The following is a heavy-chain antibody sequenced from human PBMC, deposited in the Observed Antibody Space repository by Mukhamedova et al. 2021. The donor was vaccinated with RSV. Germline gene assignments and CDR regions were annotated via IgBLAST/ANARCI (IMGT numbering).Heavy chain of an antibody. V-gene: IGHV4-34*01. Sequence: LEWIGEINHSGSTNYNPSLKSRVTISVDTSKNQFSLKLSSVTAADTAVYYCARGGEDLDLAYWGQGTLVTVSS. D-gene: IGHD3-16*01. J-gene: IGHJ4*02. CDR2: INHSGST. CDR3: ARGGEDLDLAY.